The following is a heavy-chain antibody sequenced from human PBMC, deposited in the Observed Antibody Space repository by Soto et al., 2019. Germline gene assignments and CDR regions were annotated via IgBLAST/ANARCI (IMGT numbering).Heavy chain of an antibody. Sequence: QVQLQESGPGLVKPSETLSLTCTVSGGSISSYYWNWLRQPPGKGLEWIGYIYNSGNTNYNPSLRSRVTISVDTSKNKFSLKLTSVTAADTAVYYCAAHPRYWGQGTLVTVSS. CDR3: AAHPRY. V-gene: IGHV4-59*01. J-gene: IGHJ4*02. CDR1: GGSISSYY. CDR2: IYNSGNT.